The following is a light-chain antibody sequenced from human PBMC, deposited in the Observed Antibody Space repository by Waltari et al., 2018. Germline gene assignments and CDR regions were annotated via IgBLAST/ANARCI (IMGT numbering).Light chain of an antibody. J-gene: IGKJ2*01. CDR2: DAS. Sequence: EILLTQSPATLSLSPGERATLSCRASQSVSNYLAWYQQRPGQAPRLLIYDASNRATGIPARFSGSGYGTDFTLTISSLEPEDFAVYSCQQRSSWPYTFGQGTKLEIK. CDR3: QQRSSWPYT. CDR1: QSVSNY. V-gene: IGKV3-11*01.